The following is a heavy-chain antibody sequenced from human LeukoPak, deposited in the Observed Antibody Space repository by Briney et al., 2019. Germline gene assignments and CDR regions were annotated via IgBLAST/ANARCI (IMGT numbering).Heavy chain of an antibody. CDR3: ARGGDYGDYEGY. D-gene: IGHD4-17*01. J-gene: IGHJ4*02. V-gene: IGHV4-61*02. CDR1: GGSISSGSYY. CDR2: IYTSGST. Sequence: SETLSLTCTVSGGSISSGSYYWSWIRQPAGKGLEWIGRIYTSGSTNYNPSLKSRVTISVDTSKNQFSLKLSSVTAADTAVYCCARGGDYGDYEGYWGQGTLVTVFS.